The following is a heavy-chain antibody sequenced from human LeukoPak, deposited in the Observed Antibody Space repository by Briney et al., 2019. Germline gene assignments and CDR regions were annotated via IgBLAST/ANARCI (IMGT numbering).Heavy chain of an antibody. V-gene: IGHV3-23*01. CDR1: GFTFSSYG. CDR3: AKDQGSRGYYSTFDY. J-gene: IGHJ4*02. D-gene: IGHD3-22*01. Sequence: GGTLRLSCAASGFTFSSYGMSWVRQAPGKGLEWVSAISGSGGSTYYADSVKGRFTISRDNSKNTLYLQMNSLRAEDTAVYYCAKDQGSRGYYSTFDYWGQGTLVTVSS. CDR2: ISGSGGST.